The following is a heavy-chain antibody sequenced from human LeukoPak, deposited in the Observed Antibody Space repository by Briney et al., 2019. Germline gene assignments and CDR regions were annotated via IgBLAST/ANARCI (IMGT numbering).Heavy chain of an antibody. Sequence: SETLSLTCTVSGGSISSSSYYWGWIRQPPGKGLEWIGSIYYSGSTYYNPSLKSRVTISVDTSKNQFSLKLSSVTAADTAVYYCASRGPGYYYYGMGVWGQGTTVTVSS. CDR1: GGSISSSSYY. CDR2: IYYSGST. J-gene: IGHJ6*02. V-gene: IGHV4-39*07. CDR3: ASRGPGYYYYGMGV.